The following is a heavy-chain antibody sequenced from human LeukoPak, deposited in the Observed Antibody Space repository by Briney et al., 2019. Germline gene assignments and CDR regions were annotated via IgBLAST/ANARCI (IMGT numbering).Heavy chain of an antibody. V-gene: IGHV3-30-3*01. CDR3: ARSTIVVVVAAAFDY. J-gene: IGHJ4*02. D-gene: IGHD2-15*01. CDR2: ISYDGSNK. CDR1: GFTFSSYA. Sequence: GGSLRLSCAASGFTFSSYAMHWVRQAPGKGLEWVAVISYDGSNKYYADSVKGRFTISRDNSKNTLYLQMNSLRAEDTAVCYCARSTIVVVVAAAFDYWGQGTLVTVSS.